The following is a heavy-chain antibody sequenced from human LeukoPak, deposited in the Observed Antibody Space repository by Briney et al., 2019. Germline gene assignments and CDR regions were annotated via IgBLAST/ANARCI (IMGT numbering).Heavy chain of an antibody. CDR3: AKESVPYSGSYTT. CDR1: GYTFTSYY. CDR2: INPSGGST. Sequence: ASVEVSCKASGYTFTSYYMHWERQAPGQGVEWMGIINPSGGSTSYAQKFQGRGNITRDRSTSTVYMELSSLRSEDTAVYYCAKESVPYSGSYTTWGQGTLVTVSS. V-gene: IGHV1-46*01. D-gene: IGHD1-26*01. J-gene: IGHJ5*02.